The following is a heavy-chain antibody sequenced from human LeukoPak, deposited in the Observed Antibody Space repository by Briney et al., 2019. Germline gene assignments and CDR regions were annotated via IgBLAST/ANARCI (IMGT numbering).Heavy chain of an antibody. CDR2: IWYDGGNT. D-gene: IGHD4-17*01. Sequence: GGSLRLSCAASGFSFSSYAMHWVRQAPGKGLEWVAVIWYDGGNTYYADSVKGRFTISRDNAKNSLYLQMNSLRAEDTAVYYCARLTVSGFDYWGQGTLVTVSS. CDR1: GFSFSSYA. V-gene: IGHV3-33*01. CDR3: ARLTVSGFDY. J-gene: IGHJ4*02.